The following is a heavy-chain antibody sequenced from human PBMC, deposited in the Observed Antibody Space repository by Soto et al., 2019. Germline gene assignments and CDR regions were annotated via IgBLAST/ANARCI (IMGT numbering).Heavy chain of an antibody. D-gene: IGHD3-22*01. CDR3: AKYGDYDYYYDSSGYTIDY. J-gene: IGHJ4*02. CDR2: ISGSGGST. CDR1: GFTFSSYA. Sequence: GGSLRLSCAASGFTFSSYAMSWVRQAPGKGLEWVSAISGSGGSTYYADSVKGRFTISRDNSKNTLYLQMNSLRAEDTAVYYCAKYGDYDYYYDSSGYTIDYWGQGTLVTVSS. V-gene: IGHV3-23*01.